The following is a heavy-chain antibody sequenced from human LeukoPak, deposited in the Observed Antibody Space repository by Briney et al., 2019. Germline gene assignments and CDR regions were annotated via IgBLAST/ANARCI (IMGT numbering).Heavy chain of an antibody. CDR2: INTDSGGA. V-gene: IGHV1-2*02. CDR3: ARDYYDSSGENWFDP. J-gene: IGHJ5*02. D-gene: IGHD3-22*01. Sequence: ASVKVSCKVSGYTFTGYFMHWVRQAPGQGLEWMGWINTDSGGANYAQKFQGRVTMTRDTSISTAYMELSRLRSDDTAVYYCARDYYDSSGENWFDPWGQGTLVTVSS. CDR1: GYTFTGYF.